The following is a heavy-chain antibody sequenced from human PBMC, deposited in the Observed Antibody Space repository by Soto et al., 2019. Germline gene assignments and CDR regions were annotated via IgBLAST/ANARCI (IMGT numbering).Heavy chain of an antibody. Sequence: QVQLVQSGAEVKKPGSSVKVSCKDSGGTFSTYSMFWVRQTPGQGLEWMGRIIPMLGVRNYAQRFQDRVTIIADKSTATVHMELSSLRSEDTALYYCTIGSWSGEVFDIWGQGTMVTVSS. CDR3: TIGSWSGEVFDI. CDR1: GGTFSTYS. CDR2: IIPMLGVR. D-gene: IGHD2-21*01. V-gene: IGHV1-69*02. J-gene: IGHJ3*02.